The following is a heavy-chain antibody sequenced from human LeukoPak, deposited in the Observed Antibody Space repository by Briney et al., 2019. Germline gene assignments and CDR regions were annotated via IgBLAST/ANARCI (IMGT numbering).Heavy chain of an antibody. D-gene: IGHD6-13*01. V-gene: IGHV4-59*01. CDR3: ARDRPGGSSLDY. J-gene: IGHJ4*02. Sequence: SGTLSLTCAVSGGSISRDYWSWIRQPPGKGLEWIGYIDYAGRTTYNPSLKSRVTISVDTSKNQFSLRLSSVTAADTAVYYCARDRPGGSSLDYWGQGTLVTVS. CDR2: IDYAGRT. CDR1: GGSISRDY.